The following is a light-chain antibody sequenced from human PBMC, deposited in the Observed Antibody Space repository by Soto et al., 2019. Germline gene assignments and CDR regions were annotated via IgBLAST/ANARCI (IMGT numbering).Light chain of an antibody. J-gene: IGKJ5*01. CDR3: QRRDKWPIT. V-gene: IGKV3-11*01. Sequence: EIVLTQSPATLSLSPGERATLSCRASQSVSTYLAWYQQKPGQAPRLLIYDAFNRATGVPARFRGSGSGTDFTLTISGLEPEDFSVYYCQRRDKWPITLGQGTRLEIK. CDR1: QSVSTY. CDR2: DAF.